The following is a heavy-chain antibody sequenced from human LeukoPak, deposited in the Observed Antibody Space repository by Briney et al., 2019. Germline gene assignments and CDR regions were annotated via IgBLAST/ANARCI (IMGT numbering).Heavy chain of an antibody. D-gene: IGHD5-18*01. J-gene: IGHJ4*02. CDR2: IYYSGSS. CDR1: GGSISSSSYY. Sequence: SETLSLTCTVSGGSISSSSYYWGWIRQPPGKGLEWIGSIYYSGSSYYNPSLKSRVTISVHTSKNQFSLKLSSVTAADTAVYYCARHVDTATDYFDYWGQGTLVAVSS. CDR3: ARHVDTATDYFDY. V-gene: IGHV4-39*01.